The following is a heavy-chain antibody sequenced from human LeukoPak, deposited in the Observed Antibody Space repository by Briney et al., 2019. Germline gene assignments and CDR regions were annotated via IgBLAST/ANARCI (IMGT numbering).Heavy chain of an antibody. Sequence: ASVKVSCKASGYTFTSYYMHWVRQAPGQGLEWMGIINPSGGSTSYAQKFQGRVTMIRDTSTSTVYMELSSLRSEDTAVYYCARDTASYGGNFIADYWGQGTLVTVSS. D-gene: IGHD4-23*01. CDR1: GYTFTSYY. CDR3: ARDTASYGGNFIADY. CDR2: INPSGGST. V-gene: IGHV1-46*01. J-gene: IGHJ4*02.